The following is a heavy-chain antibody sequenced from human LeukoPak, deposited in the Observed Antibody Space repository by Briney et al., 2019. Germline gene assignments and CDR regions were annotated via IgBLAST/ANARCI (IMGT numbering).Heavy chain of an antibody. CDR1: GFTFSDYY. J-gene: IGHJ6*02. Sequence: GGSLRLSCAASGFTFSDYYMSWIRQAPGKGLEWVSYISSSGSTIYYADSVKGRFTISRDNAKNPLYLQMNSLRAEDTAVYYCGPWVVPAAILRTSYGMDVWAQGTTVTVSS. CDR2: ISSSGSTI. D-gene: IGHD2-2*01. CDR3: GPWVVPAAILRTSYGMDV. V-gene: IGHV3-11*01.